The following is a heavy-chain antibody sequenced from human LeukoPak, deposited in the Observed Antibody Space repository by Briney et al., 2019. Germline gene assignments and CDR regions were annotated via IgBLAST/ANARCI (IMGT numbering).Heavy chain of an antibody. J-gene: IGHJ4*02. Sequence: ASVKVSCKASGYTLTSYDINWVRQATGQGLEWMGWMNPNSGNTGYAQKFQGRVTITRKTSISTAYMELSSLRSEDTAVYYSARETSLNYWGQGTLVTVSS. CDR1: GYTLTSYD. CDR2: MNPNSGNT. CDR3: ARETSLNY. V-gene: IGHV1-8*03.